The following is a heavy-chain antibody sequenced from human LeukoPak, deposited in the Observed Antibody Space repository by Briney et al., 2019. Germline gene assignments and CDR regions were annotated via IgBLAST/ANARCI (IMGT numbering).Heavy chain of an antibody. V-gene: IGHV3-48*03. J-gene: IGHJ4*02. D-gene: IGHD3-22*01. CDR2: ISSSGSTI. Sequence: TGGSLRLSCAASGFTFSSYEMNWVRQAPGKGPEWVSYISSSGSTIYYADSVKGRFTISRDNAKNSLYLQMNSLRAEDTAVYYCARGGSTYYYDSSGYIWGQGTLVTVSS. CDR3: ARGGSTYYYDSSGYI. CDR1: GFTFSSYE.